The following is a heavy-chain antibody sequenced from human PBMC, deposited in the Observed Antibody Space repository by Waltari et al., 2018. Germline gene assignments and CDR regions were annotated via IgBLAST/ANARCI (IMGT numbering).Heavy chain of an antibody. J-gene: IGHJ5*02. D-gene: IGHD3-22*01. CDR1: GGSLSGYY. Sequence: QVQLQESGPGLVKPSETLSLTCTVSGGSLSGYYWTWIRQPPGKALEWIGYIYYSWSTNYSPSLRSRVTIAVDTSKNQFSLKLSSVTAADTAVYYCARDGRHDSSVSFWFDLWGQGALVTVSS. V-gene: IGHV4-59*01. CDR3: ARDGRHDSSVSFWFDL. CDR2: IYYSWST.